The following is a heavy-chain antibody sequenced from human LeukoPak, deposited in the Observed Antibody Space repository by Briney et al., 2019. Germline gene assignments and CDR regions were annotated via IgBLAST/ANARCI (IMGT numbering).Heavy chain of an antibody. CDR1: GYTFTSYA. V-gene: IGHV1-3*01. Sequence: PVASVKVSCKASGYTFTSYAMHWVGQAPGQRLEWMGWINAGNGNTKYSQKFQGRVTITRDTSASTAYMELSSLRSEDTAVYYCARDRVTMVRGVITKNWFDPWGQGTLVTVSS. CDR2: INAGNGNT. J-gene: IGHJ5*02. D-gene: IGHD3-10*01. CDR3: ARDRVTMVRGVITKNWFDP.